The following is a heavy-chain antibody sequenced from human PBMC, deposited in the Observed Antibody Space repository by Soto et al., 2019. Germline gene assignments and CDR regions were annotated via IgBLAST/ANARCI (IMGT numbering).Heavy chain of an antibody. D-gene: IGHD4-17*01. CDR3: ARHPSTVTPFDY. CDR1: GGSISSYY. J-gene: IGHJ4*02. CDR2: IYYSGST. Sequence: SETLSLTCTVSGGSISSYYWSWIRQPPGKGLEWIGYIYYSGSTNYNPSLKSRVTISVDTSKNQFSLKLSSVTAADTAVYYCARHPSTVTPFDYWGQGTLVTVSS. V-gene: IGHV4-59*08.